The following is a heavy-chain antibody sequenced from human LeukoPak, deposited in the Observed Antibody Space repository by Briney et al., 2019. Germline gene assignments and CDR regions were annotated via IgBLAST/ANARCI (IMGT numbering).Heavy chain of an antibody. V-gene: IGHV3-11*01. Sequence: GGSLRLSRAASGFTFSDYYMSWIRQAPGKGLEWVSYISSSGSTIYYADSVKGRFTISRDNAKNSLYLQMNSLRAEDTAVYYCARDLGVADPGWFDPWGQGTLVTVSS. CDR2: ISSSGSTI. CDR1: GFTFSDYY. J-gene: IGHJ5*02. D-gene: IGHD1-26*01. CDR3: ARDLGVADPGWFDP.